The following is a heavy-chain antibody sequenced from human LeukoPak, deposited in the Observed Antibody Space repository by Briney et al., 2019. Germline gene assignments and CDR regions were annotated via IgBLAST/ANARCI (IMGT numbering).Heavy chain of an antibody. J-gene: IGHJ4*02. CDR3: ARVPFTASLGDYFDY. D-gene: IGHD3-16*01. CDR2: ISSSSSTI. V-gene: IGHV3-48*01. CDR1: GFTFSTYS. Sequence: GGSLRLSCAASGFTFSTYSMNWVRQAPGKGLEWVSYISSSSSTIYYADSVKGRFSISRDTSNDTVYLQLNSLRTEDTAVYFCARVPFTASLGDYFDYWGQGALVTVSS.